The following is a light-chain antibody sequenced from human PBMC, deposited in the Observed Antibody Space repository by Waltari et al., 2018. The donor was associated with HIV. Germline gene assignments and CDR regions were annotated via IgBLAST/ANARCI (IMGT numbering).Light chain of an antibody. CDR3: QTWGTGFQV. V-gene: IGLV4-69*02. CDR2: VKSDGSH. CDR1: SGHTTYA. Sequence: QLVLTQPPSASASLGASAKSTSTLSSGHTTYAIAWHQQQPDKGPRYLMTVKSDGSHSKGDGIPDRFSGSSSGAERYLTISSLQSEDEADYYCQTWGTGFQVFGGGTKLTVL. J-gene: IGLJ3*02.